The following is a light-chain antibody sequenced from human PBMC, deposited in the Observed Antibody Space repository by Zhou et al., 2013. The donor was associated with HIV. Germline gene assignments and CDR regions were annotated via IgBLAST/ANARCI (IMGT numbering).Light chain of an antibody. Sequence: EIVMTQSPAALSVSPGERATLSCRASQSVATNLAWYQQKPGQAPRLLIYRASTRATGIPARFRGSGSGTEFTLTISSLPSEDFAVYYCQQYNKWPYTFGQGTKLEIK. CDR2: RAS. CDR3: QQYNKWPYT. CDR1: QSVATN. V-gene: IGKV3-15*01. J-gene: IGKJ2*01.